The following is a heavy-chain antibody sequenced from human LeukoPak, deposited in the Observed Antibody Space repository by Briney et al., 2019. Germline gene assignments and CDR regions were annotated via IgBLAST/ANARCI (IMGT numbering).Heavy chain of an antibody. V-gene: IGHV1-46*01. CDR2: ISPRGGST. Sequence: ASVKLSCKAFGYTFTSNYMHWVRHAPGQGPEWMGVISPRGGSTTYAQKVQGRVTLTRDMSTSTDYLELSSMRSEDTAVYYCARDNSVRDEAWWFNPWGQGTLVTVSS. D-gene: IGHD5-24*01. CDR3: ARDNSVRDEAWWFNP. CDR1: GYTFTSNY. J-gene: IGHJ5*02.